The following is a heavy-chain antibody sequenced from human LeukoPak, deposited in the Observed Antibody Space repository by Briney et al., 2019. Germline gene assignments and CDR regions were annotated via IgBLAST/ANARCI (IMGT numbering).Heavy chain of an antibody. D-gene: IGHD3-10*01. CDR2: IYYSGST. Sequence: SETLSLTCTVSGGSISSYYWSWIRQAPGKGLEWIGYIYYSGSTNYNPSLKSRVIISVDTSKNQFSLKLSSVTAADTAVYYCARGLWFGELLPHTADFDIWGQGTMVTVSS. CDR1: GGSISSYY. CDR3: ARGLWFGELLPHTADFDI. V-gene: IGHV4-59*12. J-gene: IGHJ3*02.